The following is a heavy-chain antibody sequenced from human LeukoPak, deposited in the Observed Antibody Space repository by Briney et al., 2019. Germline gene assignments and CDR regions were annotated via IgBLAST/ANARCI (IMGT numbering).Heavy chain of an antibody. CDR1: GFIFSNYG. Sequence: GRSLRLSCAASGFIFSNYGMYWVRQAPGKGLEWVAVISYDGSNKYYADSVKGRFTISRDNAKNTLYLQMNSLRGEDTAVYYCARGRGYTYANDYWGQGTLVTVSS. CDR3: ARGRGYTYANDY. D-gene: IGHD5-18*01. CDR2: ISYDGSNK. J-gene: IGHJ4*02. V-gene: IGHV3-30*03.